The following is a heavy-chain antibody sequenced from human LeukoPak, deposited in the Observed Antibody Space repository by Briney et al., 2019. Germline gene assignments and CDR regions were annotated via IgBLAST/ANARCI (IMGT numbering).Heavy chain of an antibody. CDR2: IVVGSGHT. V-gene: IGHV1-58*02. J-gene: IGHJ6*02. CDR3: AAATQGSGDVYNPADYYCGMDV. D-gene: IGHD5-24*01. Sequence: SVTVSCKASGFTFTRSAMQWVRQARGQRLEWIGWIVVGSGHTNYAQKFQERVTITRDMSTSTAYMELSSLRSEDTAVYYCAAATQGSGDVYNPADYYCGMDVWGQGTTVTVS. CDR1: GFTFTRSA.